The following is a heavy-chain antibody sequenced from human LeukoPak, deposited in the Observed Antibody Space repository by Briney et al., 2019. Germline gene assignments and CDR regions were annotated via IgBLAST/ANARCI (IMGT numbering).Heavy chain of an antibody. CDR3: ARSGLIDY. Sequence: NPSQTLSLTCTVSGGSISSGNYYRSWIRQPAGKGLEWIGRIYTSGSTNYNPSLKSRVTISVDTSKNQFSLKLSSVTAADTAVYYCARSGLIDYWGQGTLVTVSS. J-gene: IGHJ4*02. V-gene: IGHV4-61*02. CDR2: IYTSGST. CDR1: GGSISSGNYY.